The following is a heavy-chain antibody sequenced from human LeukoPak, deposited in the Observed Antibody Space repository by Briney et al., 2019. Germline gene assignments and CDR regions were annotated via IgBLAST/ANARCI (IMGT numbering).Heavy chain of an antibody. Sequence: SGPALVKPTQTLMLTCTFSGFSLSTSGVGVGWIRQPPGKALQWLALIYWDDEKYYSPSLKSRLSISRDTSRNQVVLTMTNMDPLDTGTYFCAHSYYFGSRSYYNVWFAPWGLGTLVSVSS. D-gene: IGHD3-10*01. V-gene: IGHV2-5*02. J-gene: IGHJ5*02. CDR3: AHSYYFGSRSYYNVWFAP. CDR2: IYWDDEK. CDR1: GFSLSTSGVG.